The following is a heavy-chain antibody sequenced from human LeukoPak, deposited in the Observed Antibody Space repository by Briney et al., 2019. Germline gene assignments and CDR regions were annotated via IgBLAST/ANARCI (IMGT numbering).Heavy chain of an antibody. J-gene: IGHJ3*02. V-gene: IGHV3-74*01. Sequence: GGSLRLSCAASGFTFSGYWMHWVRQAPEKGLVWVSRINSDGRSTSYADSVKGRFTISRDNAKNSLYLQMNSLRAEDTAVCYCVRGYCSGGSCYARTFDIWGQGTMVTVSS. CDR1: GFTFSGYW. CDR3: VRGYCSGGSCYARTFDI. D-gene: IGHD2-15*01. CDR2: INSDGRST.